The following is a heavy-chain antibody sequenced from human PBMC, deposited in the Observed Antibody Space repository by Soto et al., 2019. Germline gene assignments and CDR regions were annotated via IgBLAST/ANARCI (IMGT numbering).Heavy chain of an antibody. D-gene: IGHD4-17*01. CDR1: GGSISSYY. CDR3: ARDTVTTSDDAFDI. CDR2: VYYSGRT. Sequence: QVQLQESGPGLVKPSETLSLTCTVSGGSISSYYWTWIRQPPGKRLEWIGYVYYSGRTNYNPSLKSRVTISVDMSKNQFSLKLSSVTAADTAVYYCARDTVTTSDDAFDIWGQGTMVTVSS. V-gene: IGHV4-59*01. J-gene: IGHJ3*02.